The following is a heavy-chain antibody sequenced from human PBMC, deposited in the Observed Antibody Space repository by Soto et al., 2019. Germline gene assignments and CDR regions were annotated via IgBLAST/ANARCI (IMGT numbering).Heavy chain of an antibody. D-gene: IGHD4-17*01. Sequence: QVQLQESGPGLVEPSQTLSLTCTVSGASITSAGYYWSWIRQHSGKGLEWIGYIHHSGSTYFNPSLKSRITFSVVTAKNQFSLRLTSVTAADPAVYYCARNPIHRDYLGWLDPWGQGTLVTVSS. CDR1: GASITSAGYY. J-gene: IGHJ5*02. CDR3: ARNPIHRDYLGWLDP. CDR2: IHHSGST. V-gene: IGHV4-31*03.